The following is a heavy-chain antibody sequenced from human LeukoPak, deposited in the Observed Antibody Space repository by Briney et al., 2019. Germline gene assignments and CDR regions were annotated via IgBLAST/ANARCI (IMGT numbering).Heavy chain of an antibody. CDR2: ISSSGGTL. V-gene: IGHV3-11*04. CDR1: GFTFSDYY. J-gene: IGHJ3*02. Sequence: GGSLRLSCAASGFTFSDYYMSWIRQAPGKGLEWISYISSSGGTLYYADSVKGRITISRDNAKNSLYLQMNSLRVEDTAVYYCAREQWAADDALDIWGQGTMVTVSS. D-gene: IGHD6-13*01. CDR3: AREQWAADDALDI.